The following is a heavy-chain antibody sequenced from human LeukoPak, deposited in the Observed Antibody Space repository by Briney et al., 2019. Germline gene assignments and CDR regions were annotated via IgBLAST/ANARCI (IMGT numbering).Heavy chain of an antibody. D-gene: IGHD6-19*01. Sequence: GGSLRLSCAASGFTFSSYSMNWVRQAPGKGLEWVSSISSSSSYIYYADSAKGRFTISRDNAKNSLYLQMNSLRAEDTAVYYCARLTVAGLDYWGQGTLVTVSS. J-gene: IGHJ4*02. V-gene: IGHV3-21*01. CDR3: ARLTVAGLDY. CDR2: ISSSSSYI. CDR1: GFTFSSYS.